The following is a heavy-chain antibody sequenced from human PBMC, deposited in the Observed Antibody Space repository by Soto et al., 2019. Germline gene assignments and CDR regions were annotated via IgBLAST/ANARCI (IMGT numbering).Heavy chain of an antibody. V-gene: IGHV3-48*03. D-gene: IGHD2-8*01. CDR1: GFTFSSYE. J-gene: IGHJ4*02. Sequence: EVQVVESGGGLVQPGGSLRLSCAASGFTFSSYEMTWVRQSPGRGLEWVSYITSGGTIYYADSVKGRFTISGDNAKKSLFLQMNSRRAEDTAGYYFARVMYATLSSFDYWGQGTLVTVSS. CDR2: ITSGGTI. CDR3: ARVMYATLSSFDY.